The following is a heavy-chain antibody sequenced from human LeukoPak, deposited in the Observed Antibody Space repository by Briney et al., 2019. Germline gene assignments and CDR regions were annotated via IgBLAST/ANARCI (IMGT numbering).Heavy chain of an antibody. J-gene: IGHJ4*02. CDR1: GYTFTGYH. V-gene: IGHV1-2*06. CDR2: VNPYSGDT. Sequence: ASVKVSCKASGYTFTGYHIHWVRQAPGQGLEWMGRVNPYSGDTNFAQKFQGRVTMTRDTSITTAYMDLSSLTPDDTAVYFCARDQGSLTRSWYTGYWGQGTQVTVSS. D-gene: IGHD6-13*01. CDR3: ARDQGSLTRSWYTGY.